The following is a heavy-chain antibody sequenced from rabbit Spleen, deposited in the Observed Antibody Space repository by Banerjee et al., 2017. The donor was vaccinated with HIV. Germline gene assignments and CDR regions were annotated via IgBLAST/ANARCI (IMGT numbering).Heavy chain of an antibody. CDR3: ARDTSSSFSSYGMDL. CDR2: ISAGSSGST. J-gene: IGHJ3*01. V-gene: IGHV1S40*01. Sequence: QSLEESGGGLVQPGGSLKLSCTVSGFDFSTYGVSWVRQAPGKGLEWIGCISAGSSGSTYYASWAKGRFTISKTSSTVTLQMTSLTAADTATYFCARDTSSSFSSYGMDLWGQGTLVTVS. CDR1: GFDFSTYG. D-gene: IGHD1-1*01.